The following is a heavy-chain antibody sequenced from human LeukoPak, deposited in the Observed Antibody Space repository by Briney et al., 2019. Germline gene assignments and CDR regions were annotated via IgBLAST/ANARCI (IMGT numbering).Heavy chain of an antibody. CDR1: GFTFSSYT. CDR2: ISAVSTYI. CDR3: ARGGIAGRPVYYYYMDV. D-gene: IGHD6-6*01. J-gene: IGHJ6*03. Sequence: PGGSLRLSRAASGFTFSSYTIHWVRRAPGKGLEWVSSISAVSTYIYYADSVKGRFTISRDNVEKAAYLELSGLTAHDTAIYYCARGGIAGRPVYYYYMDVWGKGTTVTVSS. V-gene: IGHV3-21*01.